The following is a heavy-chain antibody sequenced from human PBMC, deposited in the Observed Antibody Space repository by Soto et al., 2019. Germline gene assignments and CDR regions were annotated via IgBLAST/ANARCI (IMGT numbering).Heavy chain of an antibody. CDR3: ATESVGLRVYYYYYGMDV. CDR1: GDTDTNYV. V-gene: IGHV1-69*13. Sequence: SVKVSCKASGDTDTNYVISWVRQAPGQGLEWMGGIFPKFGTTYSAQKLQDRLTITADESTSTVYMQLSSLRLDDTAVYYCATESVGLRVYYYYYGMDVWGQGTTVTVSS. CDR2: IFPKFGTT. D-gene: IGHD5-12*01. J-gene: IGHJ6*02.